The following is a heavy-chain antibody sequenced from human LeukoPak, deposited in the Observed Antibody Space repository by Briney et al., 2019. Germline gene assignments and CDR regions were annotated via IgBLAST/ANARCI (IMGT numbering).Heavy chain of an antibody. CDR2: ISAYNGNT. V-gene: IGHV1-18*01. J-gene: IGHJ4*02. CDR3: ARQWLSSFDY. D-gene: IGHD3-22*01. CDR1: GGTFSSYA. Sequence: ASVKVSCKASGGTFSSYAISWVRQAPGQGLEWMGWISAYNGNTNYAQKLQGRVTMTTDTSTSTAYMELRGLRSDDTAVYYCARQWLSSFDYWGQGTLVTVSS.